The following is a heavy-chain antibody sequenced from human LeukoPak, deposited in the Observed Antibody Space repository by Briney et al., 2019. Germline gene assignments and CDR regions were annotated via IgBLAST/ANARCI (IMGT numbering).Heavy chain of an antibody. J-gene: IGHJ4*02. CDR3: AREGPYFADY. V-gene: IGHV1-2*02. D-gene: IGHD2/OR15-2a*01. Sequence: ASVTVSCKASGYTFTGYYRHWMRQAPGQGLEWMGWINPNSGGTNYAQKFQGRVTMTRDTSISTAYMELSRLRSDDTAVYYCAREGPYFADYWGQGTLVTVSS. CDR1: GYTFTGYY. CDR2: INPNSGGT.